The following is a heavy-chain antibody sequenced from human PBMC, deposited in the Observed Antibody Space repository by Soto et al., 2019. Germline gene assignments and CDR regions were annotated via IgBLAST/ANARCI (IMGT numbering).Heavy chain of an antibody. CDR2: IYYSGST. CDR1: GGSISSSSYY. J-gene: IGHJ5*02. CDR3: ARHVTIFGVVISNWFDP. Sequence: SETLSLTCTVSGGSISSSSYYWGWIRQPPGKGLEWIGSIYYSGSTYYNQSLKSRVTISVDTSKKQFSLKLSSVTAADTVVYYCARHVTIFGVVISNWFDPWGQGTLVTVSS. V-gene: IGHV4-39*01. D-gene: IGHD3-3*01.